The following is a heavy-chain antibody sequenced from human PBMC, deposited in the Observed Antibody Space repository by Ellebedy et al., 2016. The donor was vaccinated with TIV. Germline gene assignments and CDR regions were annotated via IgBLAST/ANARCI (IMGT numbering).Heavy chain of an antibody. J-gene: IGHJ4*02. Sequence: GGSLRLXCVASGFTVTNNYMRWVRQAPGKGLEWVSTMYGGGSTSYADSVKGRFTISRDNSRNTLYLQMDSLKVDDTAVYYCARDPPSILTRTWAWGQGTLVTVSS. CDR3: ARDPPSILTRTWA. CDR2: MYGGGST. D-gene: IGHD1-14*01. V-gene: IGHV3-66*01. CDR1: GFTVTNNY.